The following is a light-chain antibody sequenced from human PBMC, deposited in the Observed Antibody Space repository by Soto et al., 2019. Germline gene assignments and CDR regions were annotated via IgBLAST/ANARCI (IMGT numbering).Light chain of an antibody. V-gene: IGKV3D-15*01. CDR2: GAS. CDR1: QSVSTN. CDR3: QQYNDWPPGT. J-gene: IGKJ2*01. Sequence: EIVVTQSPAALSVSPGERATLSCRASQSVSTNLAWYQQRPGQSPRLLISGASTRATGIPARFSGSGSGTEFTLTISRLQSEDFAVYYCQQYNDWPPGTFGQGTKLEIK.